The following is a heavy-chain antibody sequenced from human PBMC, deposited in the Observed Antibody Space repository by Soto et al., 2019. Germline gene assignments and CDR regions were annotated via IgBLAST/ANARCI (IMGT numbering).Heavy chain of an antibody. Sequence: SETLSLTCTVSGGSISSYYWSWIRQPPGKGLEWIGYIYYSGSTNYNPSLKSRVTISVDTSKNQFSLKLSSVTAADTAVYYCARVRGGGRSIDYWGQGTLVTVSS. CDR3: ARVRGGGRSIDY. CDR1: GGSISSYY. V-gene: IGHV4-59*01. J-gene: IGHJ4*02. CDR2: IYYSGST. D-gene: IGHD3-16*01.